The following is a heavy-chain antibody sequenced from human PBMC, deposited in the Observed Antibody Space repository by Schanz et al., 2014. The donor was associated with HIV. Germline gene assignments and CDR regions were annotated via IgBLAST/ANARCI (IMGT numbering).Heavy chain of an antibody. CDR1: GFTFTDNY. Sequence: EVQLLESGGGLVQPGGSLRLSCAASGFTFTDNYMSWIRQAPGKGLDWVSTISGSDGDTYYADSVKGRFTISRDNSKNTLSLHMNSLRVEDTAVYYCAKAKGSYSATTFYFDFWGQGTLVTVSS. CDR2: ISGSDGDT. V-gene: IGHV3-23*01. D-gene: IGHD1-26*01. J-gene: IGHJ4*02. CDR3: AKAKGSYSATTFYFDF.